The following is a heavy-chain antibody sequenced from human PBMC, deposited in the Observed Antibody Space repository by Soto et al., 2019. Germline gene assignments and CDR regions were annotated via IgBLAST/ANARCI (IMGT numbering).Heavy chain of an antibody. CDR1: GGSISSSSYY. CDR3: ARLPVRPYYFDY. Sequence: SETLSLTCTVSGGSISSSSYYWGWIRQPPGKGLEWIGSIYYSGSTYYNPSLKSRVTISVDTSKNQFSLKLSSVTAADTAVYYCARLPVRPYYFDYWGQGTLVTVSS. CDR2: IYYSGST. J-gene: IGHJ4*02. D-gene: IGHD6-19*01. V-gene: IGHV4-39*01.